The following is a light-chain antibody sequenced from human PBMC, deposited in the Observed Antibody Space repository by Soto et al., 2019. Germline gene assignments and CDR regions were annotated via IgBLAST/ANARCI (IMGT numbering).Light chain of an antibody. J-gene: IGKJ4*01. CDR2: GAS. CDR3: QQYNNWPPLT. V-gene: IGKV3-15*01. CDR1: QSVSSN. Sequence: EIVMTQSPATLSVSPGERATLSCRASQSVSSNLACYQQKPGQAPRLLIYGASTRATGIPARFSGSGYGTEFTLTISSLQYEDFEVYYCQQYNNWPPLTFGGGTKVEIK.